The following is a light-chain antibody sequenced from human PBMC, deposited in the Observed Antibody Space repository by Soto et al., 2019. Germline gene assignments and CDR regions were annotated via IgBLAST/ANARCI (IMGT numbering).Light chain of an antibody. CDR3: SAYAVSIFV. CDR2: DVD. V-gene: IGLV2-11*01. J-gene: IGLJ1*01. CDR1: SSDVGGYNY. Sequence: QSALTQPRSVSGSPGQSVTISCTGTSSDVGGYNYVSWYQQHPGKAHKLIIFDVDKRPSGFPDRFSGSKSVNKASLTVSGLQAEDEADYYCSAYAVSIFVFGTGTKVTVL.